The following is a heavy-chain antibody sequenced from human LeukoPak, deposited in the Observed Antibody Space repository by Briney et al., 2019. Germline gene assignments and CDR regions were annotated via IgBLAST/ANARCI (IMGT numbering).Heavy chain of an antibody. J-gene: IGHJ3*02. V-gene: IGHV3-21*01. CDR2: ISSSSSYI. Sequence: GGSLRLSCAASGFTFSSYSMNWVRQAPGKGLEWVSSISSSSSYIYYADSVKGRFTISRDNAKNSLYLQMNSLRAEDTAVYYCARQGRGGYDAFDIWGQGTMVTVSS. CDR3: ARQGRGGYDAFDI. D-gene: IGHD5-12*01. CDR1: GFTFSSYS.